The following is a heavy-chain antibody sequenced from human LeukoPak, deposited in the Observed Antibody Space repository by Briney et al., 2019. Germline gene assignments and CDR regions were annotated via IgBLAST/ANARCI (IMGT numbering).Heavy chain of an antibody. J-gene: IGHJ4*02. Sequence: SETLSLTCAVYGGSFSGYYWSWIRQPPGKGLEWIGEINHSGSTNYNPSLKGRVTISVDTSKNQFSLKLSSVTAADTAVYYCARGGIRITIFGVATRGFDYWGQGTLVTVSS. CDR2: INHSGST. CDR3: ARGGIRITIFGVATRGFDY. CDR1: GGSFSGYY. D-gene: IGHD3-3*01. V-gene: IGHV4-34*01.